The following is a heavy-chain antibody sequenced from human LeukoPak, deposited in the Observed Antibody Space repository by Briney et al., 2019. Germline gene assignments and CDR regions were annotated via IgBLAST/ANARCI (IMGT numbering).Heavy chain of an antibody. CDR2: MNPNSGNT. D-gene: IGHD3-22*01. V-gene: IGHV1-8*01. CDR1: GYTFTSYD. J-gene: IGHJ4*02. Sequence: ASVKVSCKASGYTFTSYDINWVRQATGQGLEWMGWMNPNSGNTGFAQKFQGRVTMTRDTSTSTVYMELSSLRSEDTAVYYCARDQDYYDSSGYLSSGLDYWGQGTLVTVSS. CDR3: ARDQDYYDSSGYLSSGLDY.